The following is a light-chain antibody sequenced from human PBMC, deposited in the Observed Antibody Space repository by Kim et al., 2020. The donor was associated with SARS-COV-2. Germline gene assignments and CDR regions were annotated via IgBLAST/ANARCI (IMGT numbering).Light chain of an antibody. CDR3: QSYDDSLSGSV. CDR1: FSSGGAGFA. CDR2: NTD. Sequence: VTALRAGRFSSGGAGFAVHWCQRLPRAPPKPLVFNTDHRPSGVPDRFSGSRSGASASLAITGLQAEDEADYVCQSYDDSLSGSVFGGGTQLTVL. V-gene: IGLV1-40*01. J-gene: IGLJ2*01.